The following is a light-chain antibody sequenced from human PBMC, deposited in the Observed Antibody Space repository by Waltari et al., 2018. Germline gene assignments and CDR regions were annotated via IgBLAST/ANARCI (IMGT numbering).Light chain of an antibody. Sequence: PGKGPRYVIEVKREGGRGKWDGVPDRFSGSSAGAEHCLTISSLQSEEEADYYCQTGGHGTWVFGGGTKLTVL. CDR2: VKREGGR. CDR3: QTGGHGTWV. J-gene: IGLJ3*02. V-gene: IGLV4-69*01.